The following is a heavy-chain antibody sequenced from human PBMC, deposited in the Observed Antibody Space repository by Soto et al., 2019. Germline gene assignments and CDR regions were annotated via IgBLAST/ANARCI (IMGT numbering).Heavy chain of an antibody. V-gene: IGHV3-53*01. CDR2: IDSDANT. CDR1: GFNVSSNS. Sequence: GGSLRLSCAASGFNVSSNSMNWVRQAPGKGLEWLSLIDSDANTKYADSVKGRFTVSRDSSENKFYLQMNSLRAEDTAVYYCARHVWLESWGQGTLVTVSS. J-gene: IGHJ5*01. CDR3: ARHVWLES.